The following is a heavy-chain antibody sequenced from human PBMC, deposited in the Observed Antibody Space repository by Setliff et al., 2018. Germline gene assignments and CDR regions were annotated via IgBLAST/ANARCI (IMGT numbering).Heavy chain of an antibody. CDR3: VRGPGPSVVVAIPFDH. J-gene: IGHJ4*02. Sequence: SVKVSCKTSGYAFITFGMSWVRQAPGQGLEWMGWMSPVYGIANYARKFQGRVTLTADTSTTTAYLELASLRDDDTAVYYCVRGPGPSVVVAIPFDHWGQGSLVTVSS. CDR2: MSPVYGIA. D-gene: IGHD5-12*01. CDR1: GYAFITFG. V-gene: IGHV1-18*01.